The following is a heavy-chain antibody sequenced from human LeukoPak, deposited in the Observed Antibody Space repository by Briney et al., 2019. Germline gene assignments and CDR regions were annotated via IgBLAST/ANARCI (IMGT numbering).Heavy chain of an antibody. J-gene: IGHJ4*02. V-gene: IGHV4-59*01. CDR3: ARTGSGSYDLFDY. CDR2: IYGSGNT. Sequence: SETLSLTCTVSGASLSSWYWSWIRQPPGKGLEWIGYIYGSGNTNYNPSLKSRVTMSIDTSKNQFSLKLTSVTAADTATYYCARTGSGSYDLFDYWGQGTLVTVSS. D-gene: IGHD3-10*01. CDR1: GASLSSWY.